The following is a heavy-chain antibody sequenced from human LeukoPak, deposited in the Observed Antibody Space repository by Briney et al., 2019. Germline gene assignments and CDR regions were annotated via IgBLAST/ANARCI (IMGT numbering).Heavy chain of an antibody. D-gene: IGHD1-26*01. CDR2: ISGSGGST. CDR3: ARGPSELGQN. J-gene: IGHJ4*02. CDR1: AFTFTTYA. Sequence: RRSRTPSWAAAAFTFTTYATTCVSQAQGRGLEWVSTISGSGGSTNYAESVKGGFTMSRDKCKNTLYLHMNSLRAEDTAVYYWARGPSELGQNWGQGTLVTVSS. V-gene: IGHV3-23*01.